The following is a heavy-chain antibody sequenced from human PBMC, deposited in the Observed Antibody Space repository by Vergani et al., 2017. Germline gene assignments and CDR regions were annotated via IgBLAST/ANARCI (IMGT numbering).Heavy chain of an antibody. CDR1: GFSLSTSGVG. D-gene: IGHD3-3*01. J-gene: IGHJ4*02. CDR3: ALRYYDFWSGYSLDY. V-gene: IGHV2-5*01. CDR2: IYWNDDK. Sequence: QITLKESGPTLVKPTQTLTLTCTFSGFSLSTSGVGVGWIRQPPGKALEWLALIYWNDDKRYSTSLKTRLTISKDTSKNQVVLTMTNMDPVDTATYYCALRYYDFWSGYSLDYWGQGTLVTVSS.